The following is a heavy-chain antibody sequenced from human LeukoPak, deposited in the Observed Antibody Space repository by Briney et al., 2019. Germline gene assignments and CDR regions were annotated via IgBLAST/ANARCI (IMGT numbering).Heavy chain of an antibody. CDR3: GRVGGRSKAAKGDAFDI. D-gene: IGHD6-6*01. Sequence: GGSLRLSCVASGFTFSIYTMSWVRQAPGKGLEWVSSISSGSTYMYYADSVKGRFTISRDNAQNSVFLQMNSLRAEDTAVYYCGRVGGRSKAAKGDAFDIWGQGTMVVVSS. V-gene: IGHV3-21*06. CDR1: GFTFSIYT. J-gene: IGHJ3*02. CDR2: ISSGSTYM.